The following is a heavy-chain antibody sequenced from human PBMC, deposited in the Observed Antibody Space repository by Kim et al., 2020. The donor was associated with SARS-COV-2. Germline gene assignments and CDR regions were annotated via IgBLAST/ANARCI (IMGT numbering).Heavy chain of an antibody. V-gene: IGHV3-23*01. CDR3: AKSVELVY. Sequence: GGSLRLSCAASGFTFSNSPMSWVRQAPGKGLEWVSTINGRGATTYYPGSVKGRFTISRDNSKNTLYLQMNNLSAEDTAVYFCAKSVELVYLCQGAPVT. CDR1: GFTFSNSP. J-gene: IGHJ4*02. CDR2: INGRGATT.